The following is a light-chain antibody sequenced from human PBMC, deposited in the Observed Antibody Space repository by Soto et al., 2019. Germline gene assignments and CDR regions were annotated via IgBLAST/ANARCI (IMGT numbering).Light chain of an antibody. Sequence: DIQMTQSPSTLSGSVGDRVTITCRASQTISSWLAWYQQKPGKAPKLLIYKASTLKSGVPSRFSGSGSGTEFPPPIQSLQPDDFSTYYCQHYNSYSEAFGQGTKVELK. J-gene: IGKJ1*01. V-gene: IGKV1-5*03. CDR1: QTISSW. CDR3: QHYNSYSEA. CDR2: KAS.